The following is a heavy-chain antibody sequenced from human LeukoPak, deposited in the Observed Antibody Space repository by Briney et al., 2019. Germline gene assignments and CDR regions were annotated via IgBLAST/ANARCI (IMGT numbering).Heavy chain of an antibody. V-gene: IGHV1-2*02. CDR1: GYTFSDFY. CDR2: ITPKSGDT. J-gene: IGHJ4*02. D-gene: IGHD6-19*01. CDR3: ARVRAYSSGWNFDY. Sequence: ASVKVSCKASGYTFSDFYIHWVRQAPGQGLEYVGWITPKSGDTYSPQRFQGRVTMTRDASISTLYMELSRLRSDDTAVYYCARVRAYSSGWNFDYWGQGTLVTVSS.